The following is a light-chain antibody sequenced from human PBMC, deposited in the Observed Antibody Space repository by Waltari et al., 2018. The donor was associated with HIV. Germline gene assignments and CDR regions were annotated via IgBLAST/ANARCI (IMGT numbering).Light chain of an antibody. J-gene: IGKJ1*01. CDR1: QSVLYSSNNKNY. Sequence: DIVMTQSPDSLAVSLGERATINCKSSQSVLYSSNNKNYLAWYQHKSGQPPRLLINWSSSRESGVPDRFIGSGSGTDFTLTISSLQAEDVAVYYCQQYYTTPWTFGQGTKVEIK. CDR2: WSS. V-gene: IGKV4-1*01. CDR3: QQYYTTPWT.